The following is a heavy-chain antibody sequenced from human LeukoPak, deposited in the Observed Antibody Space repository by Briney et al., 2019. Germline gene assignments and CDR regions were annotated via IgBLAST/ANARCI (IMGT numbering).Heavy chain of an antibody. D-gene: IGHD6-19*01. CDR1: GYTFTSYD. J-gene: IGHJ4*02. CDR3: ARQYSSGWRDFDY. Sequence: ASVKVSCKASGYTFTSYDINWVRQATGQGLEWMGWMNPNSGNTGYAQKFQGRVTMTRDTSISTAYMELSRLRSDDTAVYYCARQYSSGWRDFDYWGQGTLVTVSS. V-gene: IGHV1-8*01. CDR2: MNPNSGNT.